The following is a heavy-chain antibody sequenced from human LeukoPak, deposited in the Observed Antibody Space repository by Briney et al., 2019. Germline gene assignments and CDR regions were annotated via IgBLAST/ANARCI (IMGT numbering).Heavy chain of an antibody. D-gene: IGHD3-22*01. CDR1: GGSISSSNW. J-gene: IGHJ4*02. CDR3: ATPIHDSSGD. V-gene: IGHV4-4*02. Sequence: SETLSLTCAVSGGSISSSNWWSWVRQPPGKGLEWIGEINHSGSTNYNPSLNSRVTLSVDTSKNQFSLKLSSVTAADTAVYFCATPIHDSSGDWGQGTLVTVSS. CDR2: INHSGST.